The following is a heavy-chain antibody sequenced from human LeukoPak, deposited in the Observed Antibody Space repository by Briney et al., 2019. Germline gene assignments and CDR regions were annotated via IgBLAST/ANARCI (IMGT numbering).Heavy chain of an antibody. V-gene: IGHV4-59*08. Sequence: PSETLSLTCTVSGGSISSYYWSWIRQPPGKGLEWIGYIYYSGSTNYNPSLKSRVTISVDTSKNQSSLKLSSVTAADTAVYYCARALGYCSSTSCYGPYYYYYGMDVWGQGTTVTVSS. D-gene: IGHD2-2*01. CDR3: ARALGYCSSTSCYGPYYYYYGMDV. CDR1: GGSISSYY. CDR2: IYYSGST. J-gene: IGHJ6*02.